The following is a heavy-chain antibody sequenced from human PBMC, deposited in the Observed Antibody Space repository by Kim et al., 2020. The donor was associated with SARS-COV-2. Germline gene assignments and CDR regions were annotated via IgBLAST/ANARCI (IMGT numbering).Heavy chain of an antibody. CDR2: SRNNGNNP. Sequence: GGSLRLSCEASGFTFSRFAMSWVRQAPGRGLEWDASRNNGNNPYYADSVKGRFTVSRDNAKNTLYLQMDNLRVEDTALYYCAKDHESSGSPTFDYCGQGTQVTVSS. D-gene: IGHD3-22*01. CDR3: AKDHESSGSPTFDY. CDR1: GFTFSRFA. J-gene: IGHJ4*02. V-gene: IGHV3-23*01.